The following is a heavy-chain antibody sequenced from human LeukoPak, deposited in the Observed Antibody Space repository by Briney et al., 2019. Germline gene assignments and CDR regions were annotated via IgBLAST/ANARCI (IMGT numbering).Heavy chain of an antibody. J-gene: IGHJ4*02. V-gene: IGHV4-59*12. Sequence: SETLSLTCTVSGGSISSYYWSWIRQPPGKGLEWIGYIYYTGSTNYNPSLTSRVNISVDTSKNQFSLKLSSVTAADTAVFYCARENSGSYREFDYWGQGTLVTVSS. CDR3: ARENSGSYREFDY. CDR1: GGSISSYY. CDR2: IYYTGST. D-gene: IGHD1-26*01.